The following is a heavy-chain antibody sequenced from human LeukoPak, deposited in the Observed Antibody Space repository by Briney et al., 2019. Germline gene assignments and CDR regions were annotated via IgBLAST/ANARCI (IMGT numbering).Heavy chain of an antibody. CDR2: IYHSGST. D-gene: IGHD4-17*01. J-gene: IGHJ3*02. CDR1: GFTFSSYGM. V-gene: IGHV4-4*02. CDR3: ARVYGDTDTFDI. Sequence: GSLRLSCAASGFTFSSYGMSWVRQPPGKGLEWIGEIYHSGSTNYNPSLKSRVTTSVDKSKNQFSLKLSSVTAADTAVYYCARVYGDTDTFDIWGQGTMVTVSS.